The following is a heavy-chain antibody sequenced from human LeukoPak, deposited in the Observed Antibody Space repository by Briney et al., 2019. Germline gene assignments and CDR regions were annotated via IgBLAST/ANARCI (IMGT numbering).Heavy chain of an antibody. J-gene: IGHJ5*02. Sequence: SETLSLTCAVYGGSFSGYYWSWIRQPPGKGLEWIGEINHSGSTNYNPSLKSRVTISVDTSKNQFSLKLSSVTAADTAVHYCAMSRGYSYGLNWFDPWGQGTLVTVSS. CDR2: INHSGST. CDR1: GGSFSGYY. CDR3: AMSRGYSYGLNWFDP. D-gene: IGHD5-18*01. V-gene: IGHV4-34*01.